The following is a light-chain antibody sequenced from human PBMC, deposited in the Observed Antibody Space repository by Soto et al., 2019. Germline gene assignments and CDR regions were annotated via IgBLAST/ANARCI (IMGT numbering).Light chain of an antibody. V-gene: IGKV1-9*01. CDR3: QQLFDSPIT. CDR2: AAS. J-gene: IGKJ5*01. CDR1: QSISSY. Sequence: DIQMTQSPSSLSASVGDRFTITCRASQSISSYLAWYQVKPGKAPKLLIYAASTLESGVPSRFSATVSGTEFSLTITSLQPEDFATYYCQQLFDSPITFGQGTRLEI.